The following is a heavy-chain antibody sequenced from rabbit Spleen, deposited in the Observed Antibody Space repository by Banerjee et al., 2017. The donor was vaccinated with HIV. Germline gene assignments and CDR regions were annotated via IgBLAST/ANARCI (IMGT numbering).Heavy chain of an antibody. V-gene: IGHV1S45*01. CDR1: GFDFSSNA. CDR2: IYNGDGRT. CDR3: ARDRDPGGLDFNL. J-gene: IGHJ4*01. Sequence: QEQLEESGGDLVKPEGSLTLTCTASGFDFSSNAMCWVRQAPGKGLEWIACIYNGDGRTYYANWAKGRFTISKTSSTTVTLQMTSLTAADTATYFCARDRDPGGLDFNLWGPGTLVTVS. D-gene: IGHD7-1*01.